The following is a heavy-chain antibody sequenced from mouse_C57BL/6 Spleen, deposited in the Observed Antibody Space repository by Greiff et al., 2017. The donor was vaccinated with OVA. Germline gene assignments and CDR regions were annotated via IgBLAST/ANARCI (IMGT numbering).Heavy chain of an antibody. CDR1: GFTFSDYG. D-gene: IGHD2-4*01. CDR2: ISSGSSTI. V-gene: IGHV5-17*01. J-gene: IGHJ4*01. Sequence: VQLKESGGGLVKPGGSLKLSCAASGFTFSDYGMHWVRQAPEKGLEWVAYISSGSSTINYADTVKGRFTISRDNAKNTLFLQMTSLRSEDTAMYYCARGPYDYDSVDYRGQGTSVTVSS. CDR3: ARGPYDYDSVDY.